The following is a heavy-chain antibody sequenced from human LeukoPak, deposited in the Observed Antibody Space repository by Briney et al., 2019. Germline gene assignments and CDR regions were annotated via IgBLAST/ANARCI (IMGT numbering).Heavy chain of an antibody. CDR3: ALSYGSGSYDFDY. Sequence: GGSLRLSCAASGFTVSSNYMSWVRQAPGKGLEWVSVIYSGGSTYYADSVKGRFTISRDNAKNSLYLQMNSLRAEDTAVYYCALSYGSGSYDFDYWGQGTLVTVSS. D-gene: IGHD3-10*01. J-gene: IGHJ4*02. CDR1: GFTVSSNY. V-gene: IGHV3-53*01. CDR2: IYSGGST.